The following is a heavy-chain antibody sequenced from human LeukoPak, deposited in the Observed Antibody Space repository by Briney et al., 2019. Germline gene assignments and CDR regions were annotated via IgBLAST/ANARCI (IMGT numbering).Heavy chain of an antibody. J-gene: IGHJ6*02. Sequence: SQTLSLTCTVSGGSISGYYWSWIRQPPGKGLEWIGYIYYSGCTKYNPSLKSRVTMSVDTSKNQFSLNLSSVTAADTALYYCAKISSSIYYGMDVWGQGTKVTVSS. CDR2: IYYSGCT. V-gene: IGHV4-59*01. CDR3: AKISSSIYYGMDV. D-gene: IGHD6-13*01. CDR1: GGSISGYY.